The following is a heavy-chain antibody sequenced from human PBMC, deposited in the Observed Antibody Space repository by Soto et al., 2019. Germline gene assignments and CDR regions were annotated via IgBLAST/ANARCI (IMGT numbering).Heavy chain of an antibody. CDR1: GGSFSGYY. Sequence: PSETLSLTCAVYGGSFSGYYWSWIRQPPGKGLEWIGEINHSGSTNYNPSLKSRVTISVDTSKNQFSLKLSSVTAADTAVYYCARAAVLRFFDWYRRARNWFDPWGQGTLVTVSS. J-gene: IGHJ5*02. D-gene: IGHD3-9*01. CDR3: ARAAVLRFFDWYRRARNWFDP. V-gene: IGHV4-34*01. CDR2: INHSGST.